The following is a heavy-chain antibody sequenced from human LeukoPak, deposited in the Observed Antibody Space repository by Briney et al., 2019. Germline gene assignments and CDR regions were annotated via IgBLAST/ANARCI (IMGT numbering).Heavy chain of an antibody. D-gene: IGHD3-22*01. J-gene: IGHJ4*02. V-gene: IGHV3-33*01. CDR3: ARVHYYDSSGYTDY. Sequence: QPGRSLRLSCAASGFTFSSYGMHWVRQAPGKGLEWVAVIWYDGSNKYYADSVKGLFTISRDNSKNTLYLRMNSLRAEDTAVYYCARVHYYDSSGYTDYWGQGTLVTVSS. CDR1: GFTFSSYG. CDR2: IWYDGSNK.